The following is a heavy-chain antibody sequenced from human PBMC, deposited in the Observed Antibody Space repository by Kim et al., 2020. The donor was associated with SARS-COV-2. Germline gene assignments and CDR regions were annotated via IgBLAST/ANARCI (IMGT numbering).Heavy chain of an antibody. CDR1: GFTFSGSA. D-gene: IGHD5-18*01. CDR3: ASIKTGMVGDWFDP. J-gene: IGHJ5*01. V-gene: IGHV3-73*01. Sequence: GESLKISCAASGFTFSGSAVHWVRQASGKGLDWVGRIRSKTNTYATAYAASAKGRFTISRDDSKNTAYLQMNSLKTEDTAVYYCASIKTGMVGDWFDPWGQGTLVTISS. CDR2: IRSKTNTYAT.